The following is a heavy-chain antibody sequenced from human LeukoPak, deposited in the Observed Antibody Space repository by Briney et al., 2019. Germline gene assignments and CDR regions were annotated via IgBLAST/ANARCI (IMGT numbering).Heavy chain of an antibody. V-gene: IGHV4-4*07. CDR3: ARAYDSSQSPSSGHGADAFDV. Sequence: SETLSLTCSVSGDFISAYYWTWIRRPAGKGLEWVGRIYTIGIANYNPSLRSRVTISVDTSKNQFSLRLSSVTAADTAMYYCARAYDSSQSPSSGHGADAFDVWGQGTMVTVS. J-gene: IGHJ3*01. D-gene: IGHD3-22*01. CDR2: IYTIGIA. CDR1: GDFISAYY.